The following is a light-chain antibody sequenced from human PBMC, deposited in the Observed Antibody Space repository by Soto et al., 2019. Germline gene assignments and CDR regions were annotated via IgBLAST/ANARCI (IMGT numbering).Light chain of an antibody. V-gene: IGKV3-15*01. CDR1: ETVATN. J-gene: IGKJ1*01. CDR3: QQYFEWPPMT. CDR2: GAS. Sequence: EMTQSPATLSVSPGERATRSCWASETVATNLAWYQQKPGQAPRLLISGASTRAAGISDRFRGSGSGTEFTLTISSLRSEDSAIYYCQQYFEWPPMTFGQGTKADIK.